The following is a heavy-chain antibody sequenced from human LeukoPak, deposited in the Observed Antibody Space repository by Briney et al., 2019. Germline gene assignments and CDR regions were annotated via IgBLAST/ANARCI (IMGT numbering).Heavy chain of an antibody. Sequence: GASVKLSCKASGYTFTGYYIHWVRQAPGQGLEWMGWINPNSGGTNYAQKFQGRVTMTRDTSISTAYMELSRLRSDDTAVYYCAREVATTREIDYWGQGTLVTVSS. J-gene: IGHJ4*02. V-gene: IGHV1-2*02. CDR1: GYTFTGYY. D-gene: IGHD5-24*01. CDR2: INPNSGGT. CDR3: AREVATTREIDY.